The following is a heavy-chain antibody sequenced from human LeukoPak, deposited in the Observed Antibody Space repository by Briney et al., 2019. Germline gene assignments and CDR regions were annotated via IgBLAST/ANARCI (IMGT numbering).Heavy chain of an antibody. J-gene: IGHJ4*02. V-gene: IGHV3-9*01. Sequence: GGSLRLSCEASGFTFDDFAMHWVRQAPGKGLEWVSGISWSHDNRHYADSVKGRFTISRDNAKNSLYLQMNSLRAADTAVYYCATESPSCGGDCFGYWGQGTLVAVSS. CDR2: ISWSHDNR. D-gene: IGHD2-21*01. CDR3: ATESPSCGGDCFGY. CDR1: GFTFDDFA.